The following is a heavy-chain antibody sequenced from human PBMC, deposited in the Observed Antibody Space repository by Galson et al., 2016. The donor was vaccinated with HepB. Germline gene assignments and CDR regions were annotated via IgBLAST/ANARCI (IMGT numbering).Heavy chain of an antibody. J-gene: IGHJ6*02. V-gene: IGHV3-53*01. CDR1: GLSVGANY. CDR2: IYDNGET. D-gene: IGHD3-10*01. CDR3: AKSLIGTHHYYYYGMDV. Sequence: SLRLSCAASGLSVGANYMTWVRQAPGKGLDWVSVIYDNGETYYGDSVRGRFTIYRDNSKNTLYLLMSSLRADDTAVYYCAKSLIGTHHYYYYGMDVWGQGTTVTVSS.